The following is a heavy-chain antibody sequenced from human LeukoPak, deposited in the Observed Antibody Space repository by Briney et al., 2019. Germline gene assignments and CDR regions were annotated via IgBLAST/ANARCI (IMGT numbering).Heavy chain of an antibody. J-gene: IGHJ4*02. CDR3: ARGAAADY. D-gene: IGHD6-13*01. CDR2: INHSGST. CDR1: GGSFSGYY. V-gene: IGHV4-34*01. Sequence: PSETLSLTCAVYGGSFSGYYGSWIRQPPGKGLEWIGEINHSGSTNYNPSLKSRVTISVDTPKNQFSLKLSSVTAADTAVYYCARGAAADYWGQGTLVTVSS.